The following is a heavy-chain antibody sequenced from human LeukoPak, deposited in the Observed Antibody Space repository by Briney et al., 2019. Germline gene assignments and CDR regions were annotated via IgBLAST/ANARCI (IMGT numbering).Heavy chain of an antibody. CDR3: ARDSCSSTSCPPTYYYYYGMDV. Sequence: GGSLRLSCAASGFTFSSYGMHWVRQAPGKGLEWVAVIWYDGSNKYHADSVKGRFTISRDNSKNTLYLQMNSLRAEDTAVYYCARDSCSSTSCPPTYYYYYGMDVWGQGTTVTVSS. D-gene: IGHD2-2*01. CDR2: IWYDGSNK. J-gene: IGHJ6*02. CDR1: GFTFSSYG. V-gene: IGHV3-33*01.